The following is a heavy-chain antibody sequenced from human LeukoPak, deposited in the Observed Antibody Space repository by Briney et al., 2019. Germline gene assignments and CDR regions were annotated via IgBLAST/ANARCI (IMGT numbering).Heavy chain of an antibody. CDR1: GFTFSSYA. Sequence: GGSLRLSCAASGFTFSSYAMSWVRQAPGKGLEWVSAISGSGGSTYYADSGKGRFTISRDNSKNTLYLQMNSLRAEDTAVYYCAKGAVTIIGSFPYNCFDPWGQGTLVTVSS. J-gene: IGHJ5*02. D-gene: IGHD4-17*01. CDR3: AKGAVTIIGSFPYNCFDP. CDR2: ISGSGGST. V-gene: IGHV3-23*01.